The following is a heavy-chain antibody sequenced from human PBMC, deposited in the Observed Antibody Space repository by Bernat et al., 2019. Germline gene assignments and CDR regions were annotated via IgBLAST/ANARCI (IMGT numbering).Heavy chain of an antibody. Sequence: QVQLVQSGAEVKKPGASVKVSCKASGYTFTGYYMHWVRQAPGQGLEWMGWINPNSGGTNYAQKFQGWVTMTRDTSISTAYMGPSRLRSDDTAVYYCARVDRSGQQHVSFDPWGKEPWSPSPQ. V-gene: IGHV1-2*04. D-gene: IGHD6-6*01. CDR2: INPNSGGT. CDR3: ARVDRSGQQHVSFDP. CDR1: GYTFTGYY. J-gene: IGHJ5*01.